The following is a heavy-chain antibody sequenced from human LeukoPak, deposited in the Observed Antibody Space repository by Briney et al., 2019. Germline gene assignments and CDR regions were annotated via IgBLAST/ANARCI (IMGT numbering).Heavy chain of an antibody. D-gene: IGHD3-22*01. CDR1: GFTFSNAW. J-gene: IGHJ4*02. V-gene: IGHV3-15*01. CDR2: IKSKTDGGTT. CDR3: TYYTYYDSSGYQPLDY. Sequence: GGSLRLSCAASGFTFSNAWMSWVRQAPGKGLEWVGRIKSKTDGGTTDYAAPVKGRFTISRDDSKNTLYLQMNSLKTEDTAVYYCTYYTYYDSSGYQPLDYWGQGTLVTVSS.